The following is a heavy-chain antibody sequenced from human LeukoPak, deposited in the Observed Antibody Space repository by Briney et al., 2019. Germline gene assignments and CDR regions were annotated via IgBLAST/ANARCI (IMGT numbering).Heavy chain of an antibody. CDR1: GFIFHNFC. J-gene: IGHJ4*01. CDR3: ARDWEDTTMDD. CDR2: INHPGSDT. Sequence: QPGGSLRLSCAASGFIFHNFCMNWVRQAPGKGLEWVASINHPGSDTYYVDSVKGRFTISRDNAKSSLFLQMDSLRAEDTAVYFCARDWEDTTMDDWGQGALVTVSS. D-gene: IGHD5-18*01. V-gene: IGHV3-7*05.